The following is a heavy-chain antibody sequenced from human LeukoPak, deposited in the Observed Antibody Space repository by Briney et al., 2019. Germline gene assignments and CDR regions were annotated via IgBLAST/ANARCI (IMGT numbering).Heavy chain of an antibody. J-gene: IGHJ5*02. CDR3: ARVVAGNWFDP. CDR2: INPNSGGT. Sequence: ASVKVSCKASGYTFTGYYVHWVRQAPGQGLEWMGWINPNSGGTNYAQKFQDRVTMTRDTSITTAYMELSRLRSDDTAVYYCARVVAGNWFDPWGQGTLVTVSS. D-gene: IGHD6-19*01. CDR1: GYTFTGYY. V-gene: IGHV1-2*02.